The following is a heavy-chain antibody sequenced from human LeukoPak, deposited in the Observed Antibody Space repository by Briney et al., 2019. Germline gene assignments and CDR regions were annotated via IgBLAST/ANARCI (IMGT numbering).Heavy chain of an antibody. CDR1: GFTFDDYA. D-gene: IGHD3-22*01. CDR3: AKGPTSDYYDSEYYFDY. V-gene: IGHV3-9*01. J-gene: IGHJ4*02. Sequence: GGSLRLSCAASGFTFDDYAMHWVRQAPGKGVEGVSGMSWNSGSIVYADSGKGRFTISRDNAKNSLYLQMNSLRAEDTALYYCAKGPTSDYYDSEYYFDYWGQGTLVTVSS. CDR2: MSWNSGSI.